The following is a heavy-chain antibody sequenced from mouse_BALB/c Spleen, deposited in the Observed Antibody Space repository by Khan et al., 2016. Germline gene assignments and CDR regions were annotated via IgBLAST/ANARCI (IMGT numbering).Heavy chain of an antibody. CDR2: INPSTGYT. J-gene: IGHJ4*01. D-gene: IGHD1-1*01. Sequence: QVQLKQSGAELAKPGASVKMSCKASGYTFTSYWMHWVKQRPGQGLEWIGYINPSTGYTEYNQKFKDKATLTADKSSSTAYMELRSLTSDDAAVYYGLRDAMDYWGQGTSVTVSS. V-gene: IGHV1-7*01. CDR1: GYTFTSYW. CDR3: LRDAMDY.